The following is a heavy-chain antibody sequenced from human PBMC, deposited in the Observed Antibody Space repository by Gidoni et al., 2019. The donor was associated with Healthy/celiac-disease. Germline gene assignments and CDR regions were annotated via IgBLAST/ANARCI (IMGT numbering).Heavy chain of an antibody. CDR1: GFTFSSYA. CDR2: IGGSGGST. J-gene: IGHJ4*02. D-gene: IGHD6-19*01. CDR3: APRPVAGTY. Sequence: EVQQLESGGGFVQPGGSLRLPCPASGFTFSSYALSWVRRAAGKGLEWVSAIGGSGGSTYYADSVKGRFTISRDNSKNTLYLQMNSLRAEDTAVYYCAPRPVAGTYWGQGTLVTVSS. V-gene: IGHV3-23*01.